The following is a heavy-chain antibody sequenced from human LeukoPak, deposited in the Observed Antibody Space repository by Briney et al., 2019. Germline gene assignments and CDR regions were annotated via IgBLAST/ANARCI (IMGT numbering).Heavy chain of an antibody. Sequence: GGSLRLSCAASGFTFSSYWMSWVRQAPGKGLEWVANIKQDGSEKYHVDSVKGRFTISRDNAKNSLYLQMNSLRAEDTAAYYCARDHDCSGGSCYWDGDYGARYFDYWGQGTLVTVSS. CDR3: ARDHDCSGGSCYWDGDYGARYFDY. CDR2: IKQDGSEK. CDR1: GFTFSSYW. J-gene: IGHJ4*02. V-gene: IGHV3-7*01. D-gene: IGHD2-15*01.